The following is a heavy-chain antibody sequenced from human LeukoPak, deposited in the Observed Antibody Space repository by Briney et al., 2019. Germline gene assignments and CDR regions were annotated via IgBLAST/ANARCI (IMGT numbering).Heavy chain of an antibody. CDR3: ARDPIAARQGYNWFDP. Sequence: GASVKVSCKASGCTFTGYYMHWVRQAPGQGLEWMGWINPNSGGTNYARKFQGRVTMTRDTSISTAYMELSRLRSDDTAVYYCARDPIAARQGYNWFDPWGQGTLVTVSS. V-gene: IGHV1-2*02. J-gene: IGHJ5*02. CDR1: GCTFTGYY. D-gene: IGHD6-6*01. CDR2: INPNSGGT.